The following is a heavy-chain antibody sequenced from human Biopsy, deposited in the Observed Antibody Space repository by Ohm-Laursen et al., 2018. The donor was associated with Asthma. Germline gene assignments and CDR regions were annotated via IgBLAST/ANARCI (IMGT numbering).Heavy chain of an antibody. V-gene: IGHV4-59*07. CDR2: VYYSGST. D-gene: IGHD6-19*01. J-gene: IGHJ6*02. CDR1: GGSINNFY. Sequence: SDTLSLTCTVSGGSINNFYWSWIQQPPGKGLESIGHVYYSGSTNYNPSLKSRVTISVDKSKNQFSLKLTSVTAADTAVYYCAKIYDRLVLYGMDVWGQGTTVTVSS. CDR3: AKIYDRLVLYGMDV.